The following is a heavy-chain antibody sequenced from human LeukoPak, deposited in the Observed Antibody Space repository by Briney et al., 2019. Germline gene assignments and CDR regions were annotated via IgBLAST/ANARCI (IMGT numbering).Heavy chain of an antibody. J-gene: IGHJ4*02. CDR1: GGSISSSGYY. D-gene: IGHD2-2*01. CDR3: ARHGFYCSSTSCYPKYYFDY. CDR2: IYYGGST. V-gene: IGHV4-39*01. Sequence: SETLSLTCTVSGGSISSSGYYWGWIRQPPGKGLEWIGSIYYGGSTYDNPSLKSRVTISVDTSKNQFSLKLSSVTAADTAVYYCARHGFYCSSTSCYPKYYFDYWGQGTLVTVSS.